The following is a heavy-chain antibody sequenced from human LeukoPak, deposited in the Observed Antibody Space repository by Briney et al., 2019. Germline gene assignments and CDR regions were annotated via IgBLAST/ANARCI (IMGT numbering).Heavy chain of an antibody. CDR1: GYTFSGYD. J-gene: IGHJ5*01. Sequence: ASVKVSCKTSGYTFSGYDIPWVRQVPGQGLEWMGWISPYSGGTNYAQKFQGRVTMTTDTSTSTAYMELRRLTSDDTAVYYCARANMVRGVGSFLDRNWFVSWDESTLIIVSS. V-gene: IGHV1-2*02. CDR2: ISPYSGGT. D-gene: IGHD3-10*01. CDR3: ARANMVRGVGSFLDRNWFVS.